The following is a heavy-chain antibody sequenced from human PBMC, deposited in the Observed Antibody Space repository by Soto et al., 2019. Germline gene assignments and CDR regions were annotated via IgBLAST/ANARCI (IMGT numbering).Heavy chain of an antibody. Sequence: SGESLKISCTGFGYTFSTFWISWVRQKPGKGLEWMGRIDPRDSYVNYSPAFQGHVTISADKSISTAYLQWGSLKASDTAMYYCARLYCTTSTCDSWFDPWGQGTLVTVSS. D-gene: IGHD2-2*01. J-gene: IGHJ5*02. V-gene: IGHV5-10-1*01. CDR1: GYTFSTFW. CDR3: ARLYCTTSTCDSWFDP. CDR2: IDPRDSYV.